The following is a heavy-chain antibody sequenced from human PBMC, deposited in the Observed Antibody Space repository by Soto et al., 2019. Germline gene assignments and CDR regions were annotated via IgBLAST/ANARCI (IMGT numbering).Heavy chain of an antibody. CDR1: GFTFSSYG. CDR2: IWYDGSNK. CDR3: ARVGGRQGYYGLDG. V-gene: IGHV3-33*01. J-gene: IGHJ6*02. Sequence: GGSLRLSCAASGFTFSSYGMHWVRQAPGKGLEWVAVIWYDGSNKYYADSVRGRFTISRDNSKNTLYLQMNSLRAEDTAVYYCARVGGRQGYYGLDGSGQGTTVTVAS.